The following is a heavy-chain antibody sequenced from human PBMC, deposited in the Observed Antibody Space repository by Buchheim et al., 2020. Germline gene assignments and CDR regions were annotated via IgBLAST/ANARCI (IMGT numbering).Heavy chain of an antibody. CDR3: ARESRGYYGSGSYYNMLWFDP. Sequence: QVQLQESGPGLVKPSQTLSLTCTVSGGSISSGSYYWSWIRQPAGKGLEWIGRIYTSGSTNYNPSLKSRVTISVDTSKNQFSLKLSSVTAADTAVYYWARESRGYYGSGSYYNMLWFDPWGQGTL. V-gene: IGHV4-61*02. D-gene: IGHD3-10*01. CDR1: GGSISSGSYY. CDR2: IYTSGST. J-gene: IGHJ5*02.